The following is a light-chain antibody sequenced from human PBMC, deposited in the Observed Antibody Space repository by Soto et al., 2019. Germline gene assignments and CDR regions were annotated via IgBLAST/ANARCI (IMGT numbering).Light chain of an antibody. CDR2: AAS. V-gene: IGKV1-12*01. J-gene: IGKJ4*01. CDR3: QKAISFSL. Sequence: DIQMTQSPSSVSASVGDRVTITCRASQGISSWLAWYQQKPGKAPKLLIYAASSMLRGVPSRFSGSGCGTKFTLTISILQLDDFATYYCQKAISFSLFGGGTKVEIK. CDR1: QGISSW.